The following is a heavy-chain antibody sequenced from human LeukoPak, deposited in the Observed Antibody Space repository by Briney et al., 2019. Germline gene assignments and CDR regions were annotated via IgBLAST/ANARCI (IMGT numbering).Heavy chain of an antibody. CDR1: GFTFSSYG. CDR3: ANVQMKSGTYYDYVWGSYRPDDAFDI. V-gene: IGHV3-30*02. J-gene: IGHJ3*02. D-gene: IGHD3-16*02. CDR2: IRYDGSNK. Sequence: PGGSLRLSCAASGFTFSSYGMHWVRQAPGKGLEWVAFIRYDGSNKYYADSVKGRFTISRDNSKNTLYLQMNSLRAEDTAVYYCANVQMKSGTYYDYVWGSYRPDDAFDIWGQVTMVTVSS.